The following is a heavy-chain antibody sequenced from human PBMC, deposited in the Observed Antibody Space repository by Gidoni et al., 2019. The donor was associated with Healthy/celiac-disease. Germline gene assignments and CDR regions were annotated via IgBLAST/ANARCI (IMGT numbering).Heavy chain of an antibody. CDR2: ISYDGSNK. CDR1: GFTFSSYG. V-gene: IGHV3-30*18. D-gene: IGHD3-10*01. J-gene: IGHJ4*02. Sequence: QVQLVESGGGVVQPGRSLRLSCAASGFTFSSYGMHWVRQAPGKGLEWVAVISYDGSNKYYADSVKGRFTISRDNSKNTLYLQMNSLRAEDTAVYYCAKDRDYGSGSYSFDYWGQGTLVTVSS. CDR3: AKDRDYGSGSYSFDY.